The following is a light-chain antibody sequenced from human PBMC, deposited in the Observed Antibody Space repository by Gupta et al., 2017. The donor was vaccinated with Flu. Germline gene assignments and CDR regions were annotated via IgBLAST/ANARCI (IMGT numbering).Light chain of an antibody. CDR1: EPVNTY. CDR3: QQRSNLVT. J-gene: IGKJ3*01. V-gene: IGKV3-11*01. CDR2: DAS. Sequence: EVVLTQSPATLSLSPGERATLYCRASEPVNTYLDWYQQRPGQAPRLLIYDASQSAAGIPHRFSGSGSVTDFTLTSTSLEAEDFAVYYWQQRSNLVTFGHGTRVDIK.